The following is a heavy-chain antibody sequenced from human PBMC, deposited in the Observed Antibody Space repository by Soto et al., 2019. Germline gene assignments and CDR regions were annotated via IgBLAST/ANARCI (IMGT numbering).Heavy chain of an antibody. J-gene: IGHJ4*02. CDR1: GVTFISYA. CDR3: AKELHTSSGWSQVIY. D-gene: IGHD6-19*01. V-gene: IGHV3-23*01. CDR2: ISGSGGST. Sequence: PGGFLRLSCAASGVTFISYAMSWVRQAPGKGLEWVSAISGSGGSTYYADSVKGRFTISRDNSKNTLYLQMNSLRAEDTAVYYCAKELHTSSGWSQVIYWGQGTLVTVSS.